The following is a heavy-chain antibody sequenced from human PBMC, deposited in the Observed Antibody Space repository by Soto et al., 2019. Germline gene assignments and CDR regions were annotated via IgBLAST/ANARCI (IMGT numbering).Heavy chain of an antibody. Sequence: SETLSLTCTVSGGSISSYYWSWIRQPPGKGLEWIGYIYYSGSTNYNPSLKSRVTISVDTSKNQFSLKLSSVTAADTAVYYCARGSSSSSPYYLDYWGQGTLVTVSS. V-gene: IGHV4-59*01. CDR1: GGSISSYY. CDR3: ARGSSSSSPYYLDY. D-gene: IGHD6-6*01. CDR2: IYYSGST. J-gene: IGHJ4*02.